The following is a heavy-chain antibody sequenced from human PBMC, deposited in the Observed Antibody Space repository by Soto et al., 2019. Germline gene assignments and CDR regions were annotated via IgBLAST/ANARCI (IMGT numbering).Heavy chain of an antibody. V-gene: IGHV1-3*01. Sequence: VKVSCKASGYTFTKYAMHWVRQAPGQRLEWMGWINAGNGNTKYSQKFQGRVTITRDTSANTAYMELSSLRSEDTAVYYCARDGCSSTSCNLNWFDPWGQGTLVTVSS. CDR1: GYTFTKYA. D-gene: IGHD2-2*01. J-gene: IGHJ5*02. CDR2: INAGNGNT. CDR3: ARDGCSSTSCNLNWFDP.